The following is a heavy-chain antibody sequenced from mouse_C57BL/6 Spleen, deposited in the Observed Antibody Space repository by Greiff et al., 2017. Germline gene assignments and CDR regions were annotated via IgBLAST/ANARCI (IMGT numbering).Heavy chain of an antibody. CDR3: ARVGIYYYGSSYVRGAMDY. D-gene: IGHD1-1*01. Sequence: VQLQQPGAELVKPGASVKLSCKASGYTFTSYWMQWVKQRPGQGLEWIGEIDPSDSYTNYNQKFKGKATLTVDTSSSTAYMQLSSLTSEASAVYYCARVGIYYYGSSYVRGAMDYWGQGTSVTVSS. J-gene: IGHJ4*01. CDR2: IDPSDSYT. CDR1: GYTFTSYW. V-gene: IGHV1-50*01.